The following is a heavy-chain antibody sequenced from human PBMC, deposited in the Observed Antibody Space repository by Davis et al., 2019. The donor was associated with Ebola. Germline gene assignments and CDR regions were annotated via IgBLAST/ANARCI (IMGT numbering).Heavy chain of an antibody. D-gene: IGHD6-19*01. CDR2: IYSAGHT. CDR1: GFIVSNNY. Sequence: PGGSLRLSCAASGFIVSNNYISWVRQAPGKGLEWVSVIYSAGHTFYADSVKGRFTVSRDNSKNTVYLQMNSLRAEDTAVYYCARGSGLADAFDIWGQGTVVTVSS. CDR3: ARGSGLADAFDI. V-gene: IGHV3-53*01. J-gene: IGHJ3*02.